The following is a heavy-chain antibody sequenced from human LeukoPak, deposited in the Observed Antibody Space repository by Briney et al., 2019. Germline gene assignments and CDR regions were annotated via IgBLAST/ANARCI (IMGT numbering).Heavy chain of an antibody. D-gene: IGHD3-10*01. CDR2: IHYSGST. J-gene: IGHJ5*02. V-gene: IGHV4-59*01. CDR3: ARDIYGSGHGWFDT. Sequence: PSETLSLTCTVSHVSISTYYWSWIRQPPGKGLEWMGYIHYSGSTNCNPSLKSRVTISVDTSKKQLSLMLRSVTAADTAVYYCARDIYGSGHGWFDTWGQGRLVTVSS. CDR1: HVSISTYY.